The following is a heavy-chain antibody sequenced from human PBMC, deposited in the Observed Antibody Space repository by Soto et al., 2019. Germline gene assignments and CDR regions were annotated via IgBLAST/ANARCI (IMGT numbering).Heavy chain of an antibody. J-gene: IGHJ5*02. CDR2: IYHSGST. V-gene: IGHV4-4*02. CDR1: GGSISSSNW. CDR3: ARRGYSSSYNWFDP. Sequence: QVQLQESGPGVVKPSRTLSLTCAVSGGSISSSNWWSWVRQPPAKGLEWIGEIYHSGSTNYNPSLKSRVTISVDKSKNQFSLKLSSVTAADTAVYHCARRGYSSSYNWFDPWGQGTLVTVSS. D-gene: IGHD6-6*01.